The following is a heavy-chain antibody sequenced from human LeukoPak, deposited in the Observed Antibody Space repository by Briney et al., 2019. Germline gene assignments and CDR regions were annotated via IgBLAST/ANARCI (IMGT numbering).Heavy chain of an antibody. CDR1: GFTFSSYA. J-gene: IGHJ4*02. V-gene: IGHV3-30-3*01. CDR3: ATQDGRSGYSGSGHFDY. Sequence: GRSLRLSCAASGFTFSSYAMHWVRQAPGKGLEWVAVISYDGSNKYYADSVKGRFTISRDNSKNTLYLQMNSLRSEDTAVYYCATQDGRSGYSGSGHFDYWGQGTLVTVSS. D-gene: IGHD5-12*01. CDR2: ISYDGSNK.